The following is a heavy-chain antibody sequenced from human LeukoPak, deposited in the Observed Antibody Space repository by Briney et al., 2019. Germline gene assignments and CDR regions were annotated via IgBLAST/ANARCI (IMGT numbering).Heavy chain of an antibody. CDR1: GFTFSSYA. CDR2: ISGSGGST. V-gene: IGHV3-23*01. Sequence: GGSLRPSCAASGFTFSSYAMSWVRQAPGKGLEWVSAISGSGGSTYYADSVKGRFTISRDNSKNTLYLQMNSLRAEDTAVYYCAKVGSSSRAFDYWGQGTLVTVSS. D-gene: IGHD6-13*01. CDR3: AKVGSSSRAFDY. J-gene: IGHJ4*02.